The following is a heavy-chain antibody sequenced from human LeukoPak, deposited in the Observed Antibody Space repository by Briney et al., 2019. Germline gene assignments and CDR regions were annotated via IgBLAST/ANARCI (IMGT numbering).Heavy chain of an antibody. CDR2: ISSSGSTI. Sequence: GGSLRLSCTASGFTFSDYYMSWIRQAPGKGLEWVSYISSSGSTIYYADSVKGRFTISRDNAKNSLYLQMNSLRAEDTAVYYCARDPYYYDSSGYSNQVDYWGQGTLVTVSS. J-gene: IGHJ4*02. D-gene: IGHD3-22*01. CDR1: GFTFSDYY. CDR3: ARDPYYYDSSGYSNQVDY. V-gene: IGHV3-11*01.